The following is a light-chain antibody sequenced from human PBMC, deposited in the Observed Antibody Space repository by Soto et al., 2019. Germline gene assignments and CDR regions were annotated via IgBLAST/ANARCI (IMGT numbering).Light chain of an antibody. V-gene: IGKV4-1*01. CDR1: QSVLYSSNNKNY. CDR3: QQYYSTPLT. J-gene: IGKJ4*01. Sequence: DIVMTQSPDSLAVSLGERATINCKSSQSVLYSSNNKNYLAWYQQKPGQPPKLLIHWASTRKSGVPDRFSGSGSGKYFTLTISSLQAEDVAVYYCQQYYSTPLTFGGGTKVEIK. CDR2: WAS.